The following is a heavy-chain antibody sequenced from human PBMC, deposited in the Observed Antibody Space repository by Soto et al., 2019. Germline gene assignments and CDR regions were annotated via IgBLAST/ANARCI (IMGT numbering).Heavy chain of an antibody. CDR1: GGSFSGYY. CDR3: ATVVVVAATPRGWCDP. CDR2: INHSGST. V-gene: IGHV4-34*01. J-gene: IGHJ5*02. D-gene: IGHD2-15*01. Sequence: SGTLSPTCAVYGGSFSGYYLRWVRPPPGKGLEWIGEINHSGSTNYNPSLKSRVTISVDTSKNQFSLKLSSVTAADTAVYYCATVVVVAATPRGWCDPWGQGTLVTVS.